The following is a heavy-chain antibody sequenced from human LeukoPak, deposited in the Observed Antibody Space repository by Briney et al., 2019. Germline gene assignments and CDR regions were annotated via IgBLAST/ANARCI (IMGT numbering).Heavy chain of an antibody. CDR3: ARSRDSFVLVVHVPRARNAFDI. D-gene: IGHD2-8*02. J-gene: IGHJ3*02. CDR2: IYYSGST. V-gene: IGHV4-39*01. CDR1: GGSISSSSYY. Sequence: PSETLSLTCTVSGGSISSSSYYWGWIRQPPGKGLEWIGSIYYSGSTYYNPSLKSRVTISVDTSKNQFSLKLSSVTAADTAVYYCARSRDSFVLVVHVPRARNAFDIWGQGTMVTVSS.